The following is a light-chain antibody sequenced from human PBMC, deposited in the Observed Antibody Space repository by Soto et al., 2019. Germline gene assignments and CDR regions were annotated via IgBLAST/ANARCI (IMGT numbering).Light chain of an antibody. V-gene: IGKV1-33*01. CDR3: QQYDNLLIT. CDR2: TAS. J-gene: IGKJ5*01. Sequence: TQVNITTSSLSASVKDRVTITCRASQSISSYINWYQQKPGKAPNLLIYTASSLESGVPSRFSGSGSGTDFTFTISSLQPEDIATYYCQQYDNLLITFGQGTRLEIK. CDR1: QSISSY.